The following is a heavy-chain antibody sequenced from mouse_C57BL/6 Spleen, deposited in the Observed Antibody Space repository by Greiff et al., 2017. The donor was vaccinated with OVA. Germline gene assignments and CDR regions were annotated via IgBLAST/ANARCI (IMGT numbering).Heavy chain of an antibody. D-gene: IGHD2-4*01. CDR2: INPSNGGT. CDR3: ARLYYDYDCWYFDV. J-gene: IGHJ1*03. Sequence: QVQLQQPGTELVKPGASVKLSCKASGYTFTSYWMHWVKQRPGQGLEWIGNINPSNGGTNYNEKFKSKATLTVDKSSSTAYMQLSSLTSEDSAVDYCARLYYDYDCWYFDVWGTGTTVTVSS. V-gene: IGHV1-53*01. CDR1: GYTFTSYW.